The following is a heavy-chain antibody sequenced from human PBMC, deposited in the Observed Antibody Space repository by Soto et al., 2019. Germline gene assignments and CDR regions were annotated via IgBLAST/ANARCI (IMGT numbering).Heavy chain of an antibody. V-gene: IGHV1-69*13. CDR2: IIPIFGTA. D-gene: IGHD2-2*01. Sequence: SVKVSCKASGGTFSSYAISWVRQAPGQGLEWMGGIIPIFGTANYAQKFQGRVTITADESTSTAYMELSSLRSEDTAVYYCARDFSRGTSDAFDIWGQGTMVTVPS. CDR1: GGTFSSYA. J-gene: IGHJ3*02. CDR3: ARDFSRGTSDAFDI.